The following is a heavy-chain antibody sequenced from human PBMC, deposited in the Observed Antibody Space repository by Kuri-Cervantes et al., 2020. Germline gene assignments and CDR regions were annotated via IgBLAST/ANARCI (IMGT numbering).Heavy chain of an antibody. CDR3: AREWDPDTAMVIGGAFDI. D-gene: IGHD5-18*01. J-gene: IGHJ3*02. CDR2: IWYDGSNK. CDR1: GFTLSSYW. V-gene: IGHV3-33*08. Sequence: GESLKTSCAASGFTLSSYWMSWVRQAPGKGLEWVAVIWYDGSNKYYADSVKGRFTISIDNSKNTLYLQMNSLRAEDTAVYYCAREWDPDTAMVIGGAFDIWGQGTMVTVSS.